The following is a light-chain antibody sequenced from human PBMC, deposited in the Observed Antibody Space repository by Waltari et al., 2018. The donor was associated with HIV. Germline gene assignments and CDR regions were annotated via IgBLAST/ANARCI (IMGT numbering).Light chain of an antibody. CDR1: SSNTGSHS. CDR3: GTWDSSLSAV. J-gene: IGLJ3*02. CDR2: DNN. V-gene: IGLV1-51*01. Sequence: QSVLTQPPSVSAAPGQTVTISCSGSSSNTGSHSVSWYQQLPGTAPKLLIYDNNKRPSGIPDRFSGSKSGTSATVGITGLQTGDEADYYCGTWDSSLSAVFGGGTKLTVL.